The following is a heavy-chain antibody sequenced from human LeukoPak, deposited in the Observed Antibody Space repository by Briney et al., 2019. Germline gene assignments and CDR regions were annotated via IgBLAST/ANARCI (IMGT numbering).Heavy chain of an antibody. CDR1: GFTFSNAW. J-gene: IGHJ4*02. D-gene: IGHD3-3*01. V-gene: IGHV3-15*01. CDR3: TTAPNGYYDFWSGPTTIFDY. Sequence: GGSLRLSCAASGFTFSNAWMSWVRQAPGKGLEWVGRIKSKTDGGTTDYAAPVKGRFTISRDDSKNTLYLQMNSLKTEDTAVYYCTTAPNGYYDFWSGPTTIFDYWGQGTLVTVSS. CDR2: IKSKTDGGTT.